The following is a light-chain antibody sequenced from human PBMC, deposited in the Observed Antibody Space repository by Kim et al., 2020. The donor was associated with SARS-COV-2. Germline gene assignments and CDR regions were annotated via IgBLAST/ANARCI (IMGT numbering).Light chain of an antibody. V-gene: IGLV3-25*03. J-gene: IGLJ2*01. CDR3: QSTDSSGTYVV. Sequence: PGQTSRITCSGDALAKQYAYWYQQKPGQAPVVVMYKDSERPSGIPERFSGSSSGTTVTLTISGVQAEDEADYYCQSTDSSGTYVVFGGGTQLTVL. CDR1: ALAKQY. CDR2: KDS.